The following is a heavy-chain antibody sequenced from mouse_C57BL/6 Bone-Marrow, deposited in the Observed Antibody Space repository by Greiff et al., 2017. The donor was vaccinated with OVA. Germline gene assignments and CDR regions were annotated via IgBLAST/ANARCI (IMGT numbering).Heavy chain of an antibody. CDR2: IYPRSGNT. J-gene: IGHJ2*01. CDR3: ARGLLLFDY. CDR1: GYTFPSYG. Sequence: VQGVESGAELARPGASVKLSCKASGYTFPSYGISWVKQRTGQGLEWIGEIYPRSGNTYYNEKFKGKATLTADKSSSTAYMELRSLTSEDSAVYFCARGLLLFDYWGQGTTLTVSS. V-gene: IGHV1-81*01. D-gene: IGHD2-3*01.